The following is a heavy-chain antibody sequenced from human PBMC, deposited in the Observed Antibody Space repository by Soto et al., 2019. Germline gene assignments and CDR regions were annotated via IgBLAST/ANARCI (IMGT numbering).Heavy chain of an antibody. CDR1: GFTFSSYW. D-gene: IGHD3-10*01. CDR3: ARDRNTYYYGSGTFGEGMDV. CDR2: IKQDGSEK. J-gene: IGHJ6*02. V-gene: IGHV3-7*03. Sequence: GGSLRLSCAASGFTFSSYWMSWVRQAPGKGLEWVANIKQDGSEKYYVVSVKGRFTISRDNAKNSLYLQMNSLRAEDTAVYYCARDRNTYYYGSGTFGEGMDVWGQGTTVTVSS.